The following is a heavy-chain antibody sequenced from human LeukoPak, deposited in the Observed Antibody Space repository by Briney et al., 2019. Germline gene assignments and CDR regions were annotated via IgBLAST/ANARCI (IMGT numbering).Heavy chain of an antibody. J-gene: IGHJ6*04. D-gene: IGHD5-12*01. Sequence: SETLSLTCTVSGASISSYYWSWIRQPPGKGLEWIGYIDNTESTNYNPSLKSRVTISVDKTKNHFSLKLSSVTAADTAVYYCARMTYDPHGVDVWGKGTTVTVSS. CDR1: GASISSYY. V-gene: IGHV4-59*01. CDR2: IDNTEST. CDR3: ARMTYDPHGVDV.